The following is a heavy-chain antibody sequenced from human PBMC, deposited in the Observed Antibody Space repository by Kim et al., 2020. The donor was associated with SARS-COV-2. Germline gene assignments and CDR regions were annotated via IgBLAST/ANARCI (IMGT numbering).Heavy chain of an antibody. J-gene: IGHJ4*02. V-gene: IGHV3-48*02. Sequence: GGSLRLSCAASGFTFSSYSMNWVRQAPGKGLEWVSYISSSSSTIYYADSVKGRFTISRDNAKNSLYLQMNSLRDEDTAVYYCARGHPTRITMVRGVNDYWGQGTLVTVSS. D-gene: IGHD3-10*01. CDR3: ARGHPTRITMVRGVNDY. CDR1: GFTFSSYS. CDR2: ISSSSSTI.